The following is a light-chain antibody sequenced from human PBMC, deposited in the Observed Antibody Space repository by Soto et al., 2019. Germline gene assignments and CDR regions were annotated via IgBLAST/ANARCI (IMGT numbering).Light chain of an antibody. CDR1: SSDVGGYTY. Sequence: QSVLTQPASVSGSPGQSITISCTGTSSDVGGYTYVSWYQQHPGNAPKLMIYEVSNRPSGVSNRFSGSKSGNTASLTISGLQAEDEGDYYCSSYTSTSTPLFGGGTKLTVL. V-gene: IGLV2-14*01. J-gene: IGLJ2*01. CDR2: EVS. CDR3: SSYTSTSTPL.